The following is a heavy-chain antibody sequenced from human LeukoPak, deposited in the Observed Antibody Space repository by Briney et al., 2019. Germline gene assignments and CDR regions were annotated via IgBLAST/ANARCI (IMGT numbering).Heavy chain of an antibody. J-gene: IGHJ4*02. V-gene: IGHV3-30-3*01. CDR3: ARDMYRIHYGHGY. D-gene: IGHD1-14*01. Sequence: GGSLRVSCAASGFTFSSDAMHCVRQAPGKGLEWVAVISYDGSNKYYADSVKGRFTISRDNSKNTLYLQMNSLRAEDTAVYYCARDMYRIHYGHGYRGQGTLVTVSS. CDR1: GFTFSSDA. CDR2: ISYDGSNK.